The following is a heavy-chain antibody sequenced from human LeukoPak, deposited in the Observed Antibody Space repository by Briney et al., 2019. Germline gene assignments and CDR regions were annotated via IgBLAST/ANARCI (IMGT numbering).Heavy chain of an antibody. Sequence: GGSLRLSCAASGFTFNTYAMSWVRQAPGKGLEWVSGIGGSGSSTYYAESVKGRFTISRDNSKNKLHLQINSLRAEDTAVYYCARDLVGSSGWWDFDSWGQGTLVTVSS. CDR3: ARDLVGSSGWWDFDS. J-gene: IGHJ4*02. CDR2: IGGSGSST. CDR1: GFTFNTYA. V-gene: IGHV3-23*01. D-gene: IGHD6-19*01.